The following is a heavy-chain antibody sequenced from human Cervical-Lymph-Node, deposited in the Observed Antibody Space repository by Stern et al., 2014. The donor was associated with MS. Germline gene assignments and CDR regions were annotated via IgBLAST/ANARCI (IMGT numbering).Heavy chain of an antibody. CDR2: IYHSGST. D-gene: IGHD2-21*01. J-gene: IGHJ3*01. CDR1: GGSISSGGSS. V-gene: IGHV4-30-2*01. Sequence: QLVESGSGQAKPSQTLSLTCAVSGGSISSGGSSWNWIRQPPGKGLEWIGFIYHSGSTYYNPSLQGRVFISVNKPKHQSPLALRSVTAADTAVYYCARGGVIYTQDRNGFDVWGQGTMVTVSS. CDR3: ARGGVIYTQDRNGFDV.